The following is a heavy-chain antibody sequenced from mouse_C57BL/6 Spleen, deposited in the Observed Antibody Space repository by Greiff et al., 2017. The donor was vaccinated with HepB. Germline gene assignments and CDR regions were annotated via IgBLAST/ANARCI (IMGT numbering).Heavy chain of an antibody. V-gene: IGHV1-69*01. Sequence: QVQLKQPGAELVMPGASVKLSCKASGYTFTSYWMHWVKQRPGQGLEWIGEIDPSDSYTNYNQKFKGKSTLTVDKSSSTAYMQLSSLTSEDSAVYYCARSGDYDDSFDYWGQGTTLTVSS. CDR3: ARSGDYDDSFDY. J-gene: IGHJ2*01. D-gene: IGHD2-4*01. CDR2: IDPSDSYT. CDR1: GYTFTSYW.